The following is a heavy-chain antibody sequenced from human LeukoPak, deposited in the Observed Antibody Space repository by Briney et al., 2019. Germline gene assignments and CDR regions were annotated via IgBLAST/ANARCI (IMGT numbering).Heavy chain of an antibody. D-gene: IGHD1-26*01. CDR2: ITYNGGNT. CDR3: AKGPYSGFS. CDR1: GFTFSNYA. J-gene: IGHJ5*02. Sequence: GGSLRLSCAASGFTFSNYAMTWVRQAPGKGLEWVSSITYNGGNTNYADSVKGRFTIPRDNSKNTLYLQMNSLRAEDTAVYYCAKGPYSGFSWGQGTLVTVSS. V-gene: IGHV3-23*01.